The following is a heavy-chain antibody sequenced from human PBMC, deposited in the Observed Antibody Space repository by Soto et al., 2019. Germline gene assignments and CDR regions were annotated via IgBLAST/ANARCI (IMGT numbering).Heavy chain of an antibody. V-gene: IGHV1-2*04. CDR1: GYTFSDHY. J-gene: IGHJ5*02. Sequence: ASVKVSCKTSGYTFSDHYIHWVRQAPGQGLEWIGWLNSRSGATNYAQKFRGWVTMTRDTSIRTAYMELSSLKSDDTAVYYCARGVGTSWFDPWGQGSLVTVSS. D-gene: IGHD2-2*01. CDR2: LNSRSGAT. CDR3: ARGVGTSWFDP.